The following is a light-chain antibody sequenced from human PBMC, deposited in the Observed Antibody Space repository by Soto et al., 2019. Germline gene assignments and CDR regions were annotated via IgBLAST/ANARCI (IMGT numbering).Light chain of an antibody. CDR1: QSVSSSY. CDR2: GAS. CDR3: QQYGSSPLT. Sequence: EIVLTQSPGTLSLSPGERATLSCRASQSVSSSYLAWYQQKPGQAPRLLIYGASSRATCITDRFSGSGSGTDFTLTISSLEPEDFAVYYCQQYGSSPLTFGQGTKLEIK. J-gene: IGKJ2*01. V-gene: IGKV3-20*01.